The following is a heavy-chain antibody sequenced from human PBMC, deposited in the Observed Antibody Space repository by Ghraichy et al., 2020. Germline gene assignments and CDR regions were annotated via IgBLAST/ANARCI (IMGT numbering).Heavy chain of an antibody. CDR1: GFTFSSLA. D-gene: IGHD2-15*01. J-gene: IGHJ4*02. CDR2: ISTSGGST. V-gene: IGHV3-23*01. Sequence: GGSLRLSCAASGFTFSSLAMSWVRQAPGKGLEWVSAISTSGGSTYYADSVKGRFTISKDSSKNTLYLQMNSLRAEDTAVYYCAKDREPGRVAAYYFDYWGQGTLVTVSS. CDR3: AKDREPGRVAAYYFDY.